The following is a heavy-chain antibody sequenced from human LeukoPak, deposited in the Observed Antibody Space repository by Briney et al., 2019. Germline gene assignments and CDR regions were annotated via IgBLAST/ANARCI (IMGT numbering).Heavy chain of an antibody. CDR3: ARDMASPNNYYYYYYMDV. J-gene: IGHJ6*03. V-gene: IGHV4-59*01. CDR1: GGSISSYY. D-gene: IGHD1/OR15-1a*01. Sequence: KPSETLSLTCTVSGGSISSYYWSWIRQPPGKGLEWIGYIYYSGSTNYNPSLKSRVTISVDTSKNQFSLKLSSVTAADTAVYYCARDMASPNNYYYYYYMDVWGKGTTVTVSS. CDR2: IYYSGST.